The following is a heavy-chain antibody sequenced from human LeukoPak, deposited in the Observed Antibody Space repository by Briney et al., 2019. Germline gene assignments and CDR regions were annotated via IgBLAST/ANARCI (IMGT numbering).Heavy chain of an antibody. CDR1: GYTFTSYG. CDR3: ARLSGTGYSSSWYHY. D-gene: IGHD6-13*01. CDR2: ISAYNGNT. Sequence: ASVKVSCKASGYTFTSYGISWVRQAPGQGLEWMGWISAYNGNTNYAQKLQGRVTMTTDTSTSTAYMELSSLRSEDTAVYYCARLSGTGYSSSWYHYWGQGTLVTVSS. V-gene: IGHV1-18*01. J-gene: IGHJ4*02.